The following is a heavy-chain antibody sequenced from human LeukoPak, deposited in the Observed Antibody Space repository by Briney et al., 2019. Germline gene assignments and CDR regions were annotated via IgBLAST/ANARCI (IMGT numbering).Heavy chain of an antibody. Sequence: PGGSLRLSCATTGFTFGDFWMTWVRQAPGKGLEWVARIKTVGTEKFYVDSVRGRFAISRDNGKNLLYLQMNSLGVEDAAVYYCARDPFGANLDYWGQGTLVTVSS. D-gene: IGHD4/OR15-4a*01. J-gene: IGHJ4*02. CDR1: GFTFGDFW. CDR2: IKTVGTEK. V-gene: IGHV3-7*01. CDR3: ARDPFGANLDY.